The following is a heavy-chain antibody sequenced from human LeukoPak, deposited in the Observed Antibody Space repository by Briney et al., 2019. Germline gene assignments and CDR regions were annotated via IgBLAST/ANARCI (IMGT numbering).Heavy chain of an antibody. CDR1: GGSISSSSYY. CDR2: IYYSGST. Sequence: SETLSLTCTVSGGSISSSSYYWGWIRQPPGTGLEWIGSIYYSGSTYYNPSLKSRVTISVDTSKNQFSLKLSSVTAADTAVYYCARDYRPVRGVILYYYYYYMDVWGKGTTVTVSS. CDR3: ARDYRPVRGVILYYYYYYMDV. D-gene: IGHD3-10*01. J-gene: IGHJ6*03. V-gene: IGHV4-39*07.